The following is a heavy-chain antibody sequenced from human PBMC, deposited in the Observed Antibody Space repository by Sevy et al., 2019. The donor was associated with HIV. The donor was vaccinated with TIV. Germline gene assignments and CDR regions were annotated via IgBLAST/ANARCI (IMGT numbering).Heavy chain of an antibody. D-gene: IGHD3-22*01. Sequence: GGSLRLSCAASGFTVSSNYMSWVRQAPGKGLEWISVIYSGGSTYYADSVKGRFTISRDNSKNTLYLQMNSLRAEDTAVYYRAREIYDSSGYYPDAFDIWGQGTMVTVSS. CDR3: AREIYDSSGYYPDAFDI. J-gene: IGHJ3*02. V-gene: IGHV3-53*01. CDR1: GFTVSSNY. CDR2: IYSGGST.